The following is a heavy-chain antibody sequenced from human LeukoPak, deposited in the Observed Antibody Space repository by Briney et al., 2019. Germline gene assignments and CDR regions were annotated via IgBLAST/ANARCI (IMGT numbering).Heavy chain of an antibody. D-gene: IGHD6-19*01. CDR1: GGSISSYY. CDR3: ARARAVAGKYYFDY. V-gene: IGHV4-59*01. Sequence: PSETLSLTCTVSGGSISSYYWSWIRQPPGKGLEWIGYIYYSGSTNYNPSLKSRVTISVDTSKNQFSLKLSSVTAADTAVYYCARARAVAGKYYFDYWGQGTLATVSS. CDR2: IYYSGST. J-gene: IGHJ4*02.